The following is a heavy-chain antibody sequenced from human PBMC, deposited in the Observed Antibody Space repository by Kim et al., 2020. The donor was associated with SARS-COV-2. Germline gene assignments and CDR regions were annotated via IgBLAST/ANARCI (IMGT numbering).Heavy chain of an antibody. CDR1: GFTFSDYY. CDR2: ISSSGSTI. Sequence: GGSLRLSCAASGFTFSDYYMSWIRQAPGKGLEWVSYISSSGSTIYYAASVKGRFTISRDNAKNSLYLQMNSLRAEDTDVYYCARRGTYYEILTGYYLGGVDYGGRGTLGNVAS. D-gene: IGHD3-9*01. V-gene: IGHV3-11*04. J-gene: IGHJ4*02. CDR3: ARRGTYYEILTGYYLGGVDY.